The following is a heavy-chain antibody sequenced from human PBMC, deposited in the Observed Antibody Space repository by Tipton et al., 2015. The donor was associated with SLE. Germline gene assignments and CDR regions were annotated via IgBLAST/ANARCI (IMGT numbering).Heavy chain of an antibody. CDR1: GFTFSDYY. CDR3: ARGDSGYSVV. D-gene: IGHD5-12*01. J-gene: IGHJ4*02. V-gene: IGHV3-11*04. CDR2: ITSSGTTI. Sequence: SLRLSCAASGFTFSDYYMTWIRQAPGKGLEWVSHITSSGTTIYYADSVRGRFTISRDNAKSTLYLQMSSLRAEDTAVYYCARGDSGYSVVWGQGTLVTVSS.